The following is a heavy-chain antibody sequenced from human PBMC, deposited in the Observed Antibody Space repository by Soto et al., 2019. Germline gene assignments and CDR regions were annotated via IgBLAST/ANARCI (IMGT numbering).Heavy chain of an antibody. V-gene: IGHV4-4*08. CDR2: IYNTGGT. CDR3: ARFRWGSPYGMDV. J-gene: IGHJ6*02. Sequence: SETLSLTCTVSGGSIARYYWSWIRQSPGKGLECIGYIYNTGGTTYNPSLKSRVTISIDTSRNQFSLKLSSVTAADTAVYYCARFRWGSPYGMDVWGPGPTVTVSS. D-gene: IGHD2-21*01. CDR1: GGSIARYY.